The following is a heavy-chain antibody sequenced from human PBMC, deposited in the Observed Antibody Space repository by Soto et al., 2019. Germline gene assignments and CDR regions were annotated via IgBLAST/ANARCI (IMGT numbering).Heavy chain of an antibody. V-gene: IGHV1-18*01. Sequence: QVHLVQSGAEVKKPGASVKVSCQASGYAFTTYGITWVRQAPGQGLEWMGWISAHNGNTDYAQKLQGRVTVTRDTSTSTAYMVLRSLRSDDTAVYYCARGRYGEYWGQGALVPVSS. CDR2: ISAHNGNT. CDR3: ARGRYGEY. D-gene: IGHD3-10*01. J-gene: IGHJ4*02. CDR1: GYAFTTYG.